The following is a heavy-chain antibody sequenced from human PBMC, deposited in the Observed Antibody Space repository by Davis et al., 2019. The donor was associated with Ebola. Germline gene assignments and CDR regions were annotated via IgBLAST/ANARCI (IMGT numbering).Heavy chain of an antibody. CDR3: ARGGFAGATPDL. Sequence: GESLKISCAASGFTFSSYSMNWVRQAPGKGLEWVSSISSSSSYIYYADSVKGRFTSSRDNFKNTLYLQMNSLRAEDTAVYYCARGGFAGATPDLWGQGTLVTVSS. CDR2: ISSSSSYI. CDR1: GFTFSSYS. J-gene: IGHJ5*02. D-gene: IGHD1-26*01. V-gene: IGHV3-21*01.